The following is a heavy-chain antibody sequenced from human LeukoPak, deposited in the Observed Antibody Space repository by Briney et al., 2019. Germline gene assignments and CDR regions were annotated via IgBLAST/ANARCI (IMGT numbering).Heavy chain of an antibody. Sequence: PGRSLRLSCAASGFTFDDYAMHWVRQAPGKGLDWVSGISWNSGSIGYADSVKGRFTISRDNAKNSLYLQMNSLRAEDTALYYCAKDTRGYYYDSSGWPIWGQGTMVTVSS. J-gene: IGHJ3*02. CDR2: ISWNSGSI. CDR3: AKDTRGYYYDSSGWPI. V-gene: IGHV3-9*01. CDR1: GFTFDDYA. D-gene: IGHD3-22*01.